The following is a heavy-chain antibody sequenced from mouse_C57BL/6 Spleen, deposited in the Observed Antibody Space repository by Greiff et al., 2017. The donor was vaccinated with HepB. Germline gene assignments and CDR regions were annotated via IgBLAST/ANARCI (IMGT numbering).Heavy chain of an antibody. Sequence: EVQLQQSGPELVKPGASVKIPCKASGYTFTDYNMDWVKQSHGKSLEWIGDINPNNGGTIYNQKFKGKATLTVDKSSSTAYMELRSLKSEDTAVYYWARLYYGSSLYAMDYWGQGTSVTVSS. J-gene: IGHJ4*01. CDR1: GYTFTDYN. V-gene: IGHV1-18*01. CDR3: ARLYYGSSLYAMDY. CDR2: INPNNGGT. D-gene: IGHD1-1*01.